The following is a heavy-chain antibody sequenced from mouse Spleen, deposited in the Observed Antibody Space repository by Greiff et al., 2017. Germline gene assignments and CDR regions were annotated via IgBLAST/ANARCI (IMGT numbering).Heavy chain of an antibody. J-gene: IGHJ4*01. D-gene: IGHD2-14*01. CDR3: ARRGNYAMDY. CDR1: GFTFSDYY. CDR2: ISNGGGST. V-gene: IGHV5-12*02. Sequence: EVMLVESGGGLVQPGGSLKLSCATSGFTFSDYYMYWVRQTPEKRLEWVAYISNGGGSTYYPDTVKGRFTISRDNAKNTLYLQMSRLKSEDTAMYYCARRGNYAMDYWGQGTSVTVSS.